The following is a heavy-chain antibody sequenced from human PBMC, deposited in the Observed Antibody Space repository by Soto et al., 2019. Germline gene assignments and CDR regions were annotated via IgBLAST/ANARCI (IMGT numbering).Heavy chain of an antibody. CDR2: IKQDGSEK. D-gene: IGHD1-20*01. J-gene: IGHJ4*02. Sequence: ESGGGLVQPGGSLRLSCAASGFTFSSYWMSWVRQAPGKGLEWVANIKQDGSEKYYVDSVKGRFTISRDNAKNSLYLQMNSLRAEDTAVYYCARGYNWNVGAGDFDYWGQGTLVTVSS. CDR3: ARGYNWNVGAGDFDY. CDR1: GFTFSSYW. V-gene: IGHV3-7*01.